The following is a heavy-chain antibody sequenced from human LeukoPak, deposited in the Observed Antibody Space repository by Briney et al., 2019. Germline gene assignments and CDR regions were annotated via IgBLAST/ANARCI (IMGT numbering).Heavy chain of an antibody. Sequence: KPSETLSLTCNVSGVSVSTSHWNWIRQRPGKGLEWIGCLSYTGKTDYNPSLKSRVSISLGSSNNHLSLKLTSVTAADTAVYYCSEGYFEPFDHWGQGILVTVSS. CDR2: LSYTGKT. J-gene: IGHJ4*02. D-gene: IGHD2/OR15-2a*01. V-gene: IGHV4-59*02. CDR1: GVSVSTSH. CDR3: SEGYFEPFDH.